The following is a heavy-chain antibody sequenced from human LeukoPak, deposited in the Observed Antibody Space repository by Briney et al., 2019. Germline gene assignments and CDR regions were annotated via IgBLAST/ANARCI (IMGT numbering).Heavy chain of an antibody. J-gene: IGHJ4*02. Sequence: ASVKVSCKASGYTFTSYGISWVRQAPGQGLEWMGWISAYNGNTNYAQKFQGRVTMTTGTSTSTAYMELRSLRSDDTAVYYCARGDYGDLPPDYWGQGTLVTVSS. CDR2: ISAYNGNT. D-gene: IGHD4-17*01. V-gene: IGHV1-18*01. CDR1: GYTFTSYG. CDR3: ARGDYGDLPPDY.